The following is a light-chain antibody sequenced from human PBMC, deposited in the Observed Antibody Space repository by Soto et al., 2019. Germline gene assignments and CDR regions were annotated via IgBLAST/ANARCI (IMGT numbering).Light chain of an antibody. CDR3: QSYNNTNQV. CDR1: SGSIASNY. J-gene: IGLJ7*01. Sequence: MTQPPSVSAAPGQKVTISCTGSSGSIASNYVQWYQQRPGSAPTTVICENNQRPSGVPDRFSGSIDSSSNSASLTISGLKTEDEADYYCQSYNNTNQVFGGGTQLTVL. CDR2: ENN. V-gene: IGLV6-57*02.